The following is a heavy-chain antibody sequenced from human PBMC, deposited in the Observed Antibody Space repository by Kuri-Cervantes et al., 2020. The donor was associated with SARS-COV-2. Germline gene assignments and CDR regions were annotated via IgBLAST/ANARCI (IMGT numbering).Heavy chain of an antibody. V-gene: IGHV3-30*03. CDR3: TRESYRWNVGFDF. Sequence: GGSLRLSCAASGFTFSNYPMHWVRQAPGKGLEWVAVISGGAKTEYYGDSVKGRFTISRDNSNNILYLQMNNLRPEDTAVYYCTRESYRWNVGFDFWGQGTLVTVSS. J-gene: IGHJ4*02. D-gene: IGHD1-1*01. CDR2: ISGGAKTE. CDR1: GFTFSNYP.